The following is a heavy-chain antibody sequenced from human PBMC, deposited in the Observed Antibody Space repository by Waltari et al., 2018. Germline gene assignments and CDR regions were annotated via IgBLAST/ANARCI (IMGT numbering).Heavy chain of an antibody. CDR2: INTNTGNT. J-gene: IGHJ4*02. CDR1: GYTLISYT. V-gene: IGHV7-4-1*02. CDR3: ARDTYGGRGDLDV. D-gene: IGHD3-16*01. Sequence: QVQLVPSGSELKKPRGSVTVSCKASGYTLISYTINWMRQAPGQGLEWMGWINTNTGNTTYAQGFTGRFVFSLDTSVTTAYLQISSRKAEDTAAYYCARDTYGGRGDLDVWGQGTLVTVSS.